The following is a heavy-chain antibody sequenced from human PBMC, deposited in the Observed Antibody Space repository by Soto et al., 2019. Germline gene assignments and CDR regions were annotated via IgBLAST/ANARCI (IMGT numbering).Heavy chain of an antibody. CDR1: GGSISSTGLY. J-gene: IGHJ6*02. Sequence: SETLSLTCTVSGGSISSTGLYWSWVRQHPEKGLEWIGYIYYNESTYYNPSLKSRVTISIDRSKNQFSLKLTSVTAADTAVFYCARHRYGTPISLYYYYGSDVWGQGTTVTVSS. CDR2: IYYNEST. D-gene: IGHD1-1*01. CDR3: ARHRYGTPISLYYYYGSDV. V-gene: IGHV4-31*03.